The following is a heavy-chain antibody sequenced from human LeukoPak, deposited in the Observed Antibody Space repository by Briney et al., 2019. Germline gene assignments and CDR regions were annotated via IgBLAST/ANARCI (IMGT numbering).Heavy chain of an antibody. CDR2: ISGRGDIT. J-gene: IGHJ3*02. D-gene: IGHD1-26*01. Sequence: GGSLRPSCAASGFTYSNYAMSWVRQAPGKGLEWVSGISGRGDITVYADSVRGRFTISRDNSKNTLYLQMNSLRDEDTAVYYCARTAHFYSNGFDIWGQGTMVIVSS. V-gene: IGHV3-23*01. CDR3: ARTAHFYSNGFDI. CDR1: GFTYSNYA.